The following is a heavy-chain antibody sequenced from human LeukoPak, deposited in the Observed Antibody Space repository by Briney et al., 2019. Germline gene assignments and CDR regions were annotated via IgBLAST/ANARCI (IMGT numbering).Heavy chain of an antibody. Sequence: GGSLRLSCAASGFTFSSYSMNWVRQAPGKGLEWVSSISSSSSYIYYADSVKGRFTISRDNAKNSLYLQMNSMRAEDTDVYYCARDYPPYDYVWGSYRLPQGWFDPWGQGTLVTVSS. D-gene: IGHD3-16*02. CDR1: GFTFSSYS. J-gene: IGHJ5*02. CDR3: ARDYPPYDYVWGSYRLPQGWFDP. CDR2: ISSSSSYI. V-gene: IGHV3-21*01.